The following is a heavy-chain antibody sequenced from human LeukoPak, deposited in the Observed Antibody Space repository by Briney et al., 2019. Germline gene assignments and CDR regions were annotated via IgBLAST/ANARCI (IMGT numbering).Heavy chain of an antibody. CDR2: IYYSRST. CDR1: GGSISSSSYY. CDR3: ARDRPGYCSGGSCYFLGDAFDI. D-gene: IGHD2-15*01. Sequence: SETLSLTCTVSGGSISSSSYYWGWIRQPPGKGLEWIGSIYYSRSTYYNPSLKSRVTISVDTSKNQFSLKLSSVTAADTAVYYCARDRPGYCSGGSCYFLGDAFDIWGQGTMVTVSS. J-gene: IGHJ3*02. V-gene: IGHV4-39*07.